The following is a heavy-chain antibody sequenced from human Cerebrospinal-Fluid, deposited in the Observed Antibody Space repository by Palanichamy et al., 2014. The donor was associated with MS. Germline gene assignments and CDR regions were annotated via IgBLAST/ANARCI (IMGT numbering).Heavy chain of an antibody. CDR1: GGTFSTYA. CDR3: ARLAREYYFYWYFDI. J-gene: IGHJ2*01. V-gene: IGHV1-69*06. Sequence: QVQLVQSGAEVKKPGSSVKVSCKASGGTFSTYAITWVRQAPGQGLEWMGGIIPIFGTTKYAQKFQGRVTITADKSTSVVYLELSSLRSEDTAVYYCARLAREYYFYWYFDIWGRGTLVTVSS. CDR2: IIPIFGTT. D-gene: IGHD3-10*01.